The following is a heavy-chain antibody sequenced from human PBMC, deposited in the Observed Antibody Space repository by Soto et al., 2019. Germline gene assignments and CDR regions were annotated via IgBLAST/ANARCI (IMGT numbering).Heavy chain of an antibody. D-gene: IGHD5-12*01. CDR2: IYYSGST. Sequence: PSETLSLTCTVSGGSISSSSYYWGWIRQPPGKGLEWIGSIYYSGSTYYNPSLKSRVTISVDTSKNQFSMKLSSVTAADTAVYYCARPGYSGYDFSWGQGTLVTVSS. CDR1: GGSISSSSYY. V-gene: IGHV4-39*01. J-gene: IGHJ4*02. CDR3: ARPGYSGYDFS.